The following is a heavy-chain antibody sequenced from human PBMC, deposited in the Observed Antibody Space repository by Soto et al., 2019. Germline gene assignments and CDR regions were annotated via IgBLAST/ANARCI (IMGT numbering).Heavy chain of an antibody. D-gene: IGHD6-13*01. CDR2: ISSNSAYI. V-gene: IGHV3-21*01. CDR3: TRDASRDSSARGWFDP. Sequence: GGSLRLSCAASGFTFRSFTMYWVRQAPGKGLEWVSTISSNSAYIYYTDALRGRFTISRDNAKNSLHLQMNSLRAEDTAVYYCTRDASRDSSARGWFDPWGPGTPVTVYS. J-gene: IGHJ5*02. CDR1: GFTFRSFT.